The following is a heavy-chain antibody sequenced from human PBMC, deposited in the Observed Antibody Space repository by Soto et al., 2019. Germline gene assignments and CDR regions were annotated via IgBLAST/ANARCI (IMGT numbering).Heavy chain of an antibody. CDR3: ARDLTYYDFWSGYYTNYYGMDV. J-gene: IGHJ6*02. CDR2: ISYDGSNK. V-gene: IGHV3-30-3*01. D-gene: IGHD3-3*01. Sequence: QVQLVESGGGVVQPGRSLRLSCAASGFTFSSYAMHWVRQAPGKGLEWVAVISYDGSNKYYADSVKGRFTISRDNSKNTLYLRMNSLRAEDTAVYYCARDLTYYDFWSGYYTNYYGMDVWGQGTTVTVSS. CDR1: GFTFSSYA.